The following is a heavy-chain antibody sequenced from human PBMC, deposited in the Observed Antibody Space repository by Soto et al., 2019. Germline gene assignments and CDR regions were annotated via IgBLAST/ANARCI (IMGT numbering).Heavy chain of an antibody. CDR2: IYYSGTT. CDR3: VRHDYGDPIDY. J-gene: IGHJ4*02. CDR1: GASISSNNYY. V-gene: IGHV4-39*01. Sequence: HLQLQESGPGLVKPSEPLSLTCTVSGASISSNNYYCGWILQPPGKGLEWIGRIYYSGTTYYNPSLKRRLSVSVDTPKNQCSLKLTSVSAADTAVYYCVRHDYGDPIDYWGQGTLVTGSS. D-gene: IGHD4-17*01.